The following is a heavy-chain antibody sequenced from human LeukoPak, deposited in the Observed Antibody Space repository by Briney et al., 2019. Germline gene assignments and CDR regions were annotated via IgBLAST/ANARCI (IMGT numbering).Heavy chain of an antibody. J-gene: IGHJ5*02. CDR1: GGTFSSYA. CDR3: ARDGIGAAASHTAPYNWFDP. Sequence: ASVKVSCKASGGTFSSYAISWVRQAPGQGLEWMGGIIPIFGTANYAQKFQGRVTITTDESTSTAYMELSSLRSEDTAVYYCARDGIGAAASHTAPYNWFDPWGQGTLVTVSS. CDR2: IIPIFGTA. D-gene: IGHD6-13*01. V-gene: IGHV1-69*05.